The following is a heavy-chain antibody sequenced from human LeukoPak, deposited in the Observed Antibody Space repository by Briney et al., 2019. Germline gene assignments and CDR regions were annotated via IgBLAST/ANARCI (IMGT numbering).Heavy chain of an antibody. J-gene: IGHJ4*02. V-gene: IGHV3-64*04. D-gene: IGHD2-2*01. CDR2: ISSSGGST. CDR1: GFTFSSYA. Sequence: GGSLRLSCSAPGFTFSSYAMHWVRQAPGKRLEYVSAISSSGGSTYYTDSVKGRFTISRDNSKNSLYLQMNSLRTEDTALYYCAKDMRDIVVVPAAIGCDYWGQGTLVTVSS. CDR3: AKDMRDIVVVPAAIGCDY.